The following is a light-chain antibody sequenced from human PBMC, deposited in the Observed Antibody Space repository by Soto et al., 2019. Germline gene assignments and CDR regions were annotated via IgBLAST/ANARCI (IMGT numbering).Light chain of an antibody. J-gene: IGKJ1*01. CDR2: AAS. V-gene: IGKV1-39*01. CDR3: QQTDSPPQT. Sequence: DIQMTQSPSSLSASVGDRVTISCRASHSIRKYVSWYQQKPGTAPKLLIRAASSLQNGVPSRFGGSGAGTDFNLTISGLQIEDFATYFCQQTDSPPQTFGQGT. CDR1: HSIRKY.